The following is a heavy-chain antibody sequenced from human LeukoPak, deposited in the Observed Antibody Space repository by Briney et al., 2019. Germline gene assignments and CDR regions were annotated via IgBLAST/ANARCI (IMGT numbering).Heavy chain of an antibody. V-gene: IGHV3-7*03. CDR3: ARDKDSGGATGSILDY. Sequence: GGSLRLSCAASGVIFSNYWMSWVRQAPGKGLEWVATTKQDGSEKYYVDSVKGRFTISRDNAKNSLYLQMNSLRAEDTAVYYCARDKDSGGATGSILDYWGQGTLVTVSS. D-gene: IGHD1-26*01. CDR1: GVIFSNYW. J-gene: IGHJ4*02. CDR2: TKQDGSEK.